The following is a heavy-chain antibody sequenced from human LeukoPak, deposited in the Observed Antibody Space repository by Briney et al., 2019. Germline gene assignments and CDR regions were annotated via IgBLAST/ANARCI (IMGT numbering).Heavy chain of an antibody. CDR3: ARYYYYGSGSFDY. CDR1: GFTFNNYG. Sequence: PGRSLRLSCAASGFTFNNYGMHWVRQAPGKGLEWVAVISYDGSNKNYADSVKGRFTISRDNSKNMLYLQMNSLRAEDTAVYYCARYYYYGSGSFDYWGQGTLVTVSS. CDR2: ISYDGSNK. V-gene: IGHV3-30*19. J-gene: IGHJ4*02. D-gene: IGHD3-10*01.